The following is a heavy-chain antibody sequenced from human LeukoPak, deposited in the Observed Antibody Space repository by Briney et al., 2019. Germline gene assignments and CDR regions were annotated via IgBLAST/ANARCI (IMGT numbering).Heavy chain of an antibody. CDR3: ARGGVLGSENYSIYSY. CDR1: GFIVSSNY. CDR2: IHGSGNT. Sequence: GGSLRLSCAASGFIVSSNYMTWVRQAPGKGLEWVSVIHGSGNTYYADSVKGRFTISRDNSKNTVYPQMNSLRAEDTAIYYCARGGVLGSENYSIYSYWGQGTLVTVSS. V-gene: IGHV3-53*01. D-gene: IGHD3-10*02. J-gene: IGHJ4*02.